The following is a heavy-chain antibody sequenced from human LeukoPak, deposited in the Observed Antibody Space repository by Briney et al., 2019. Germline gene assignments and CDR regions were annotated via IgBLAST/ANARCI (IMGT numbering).Heavy chain of an antibody. D-gene: IGHD6-19*01. CDR3: ASERRYSSGRWDYYFDY. CDR2: INHSGGT. J-gene: IGHJ4*02. CDR1: GGSFSSYY. Sequence: SETLSLTCAVYGGSFSSYYWGWIRQPPGKGLEWIGEINHSGGTNYNPSLKSRVTISVDTPKNQFSLRLSSVTAADTAVYYCASERRYSSGRWDYYFDYWGQGTLVIVSS. V-gene: IGHV4-34*01.